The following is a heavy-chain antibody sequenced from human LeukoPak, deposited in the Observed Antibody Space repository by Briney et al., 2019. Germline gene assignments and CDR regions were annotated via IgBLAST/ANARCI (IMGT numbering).Heavy chain of an antibody. D-gene: IGHD2-2*01. V-gene: IGHV3-53*01. CDR1: GFTVSSNY. J-gene: IGHJ4*02. CDR2: IYSGGST. CDR3: AKGRGVVVPAAFDY. Sequence: PGGSLRLSCAASGFTVSSNYMSWVRQAPGKGLEWVSVIYSGGSTYYADSVKGRFTISRDNSKNTLYLQMNSLRAEDTAVYYCAKGRGVVVPAAFDYWGQGTLVTVSS.